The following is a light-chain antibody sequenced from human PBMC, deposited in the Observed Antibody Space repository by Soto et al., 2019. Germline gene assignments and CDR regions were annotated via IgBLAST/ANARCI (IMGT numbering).Light chain of an antibody. Sequence: QSALTQPASVSGSPGQSIPISCSGTSSDVGGYNYVSWYQQHPGKAPKLMIYEVSNRPSGVSDRFLGSKSGDTASLTISGLQADDEADDYCSSYTSSSTRVFGTGTKVTVL. J-gene: IGLJ1*01. V-gene: IGLV2-14*01. CDR1: SSDVGGYNY. CDR2: EVS. CDR3: SSYTSSSTRV.